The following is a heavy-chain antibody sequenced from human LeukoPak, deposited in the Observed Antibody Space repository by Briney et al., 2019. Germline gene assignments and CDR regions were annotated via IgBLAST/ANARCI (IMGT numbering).Heavy chain of an antibody. D-gene: IGHD3-10*01. CDR1: GFTFSSYG. Sequence: HPGGSLRLSCAASGFTFSSYGMHWVRQAPGKGLEWVAVISYDGSNKYYADSVKGRFTISRDNSKNTLYLQMNSLRAEDTAVYYCAREKVPARPGVIAYYYYYGMDVWGQGTTVTVSS. CDR3: AREKVPARPGVIAYYYYYGMDV. CDR2: ISYDGSNK. J-gene: IGHJ6*02. V-gene: IGHV3-30*19.